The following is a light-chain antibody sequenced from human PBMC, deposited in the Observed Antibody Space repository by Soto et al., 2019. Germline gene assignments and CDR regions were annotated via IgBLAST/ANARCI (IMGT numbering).Light chain of an antibody. CDR3: QQGGNWPLT. CDR2: GAS. Sequence: EVMLTQSPGTLSLSPGERATLSCRASQSVSSSYLAWYQQKPGQAPRLLIYGASTRATGIPARFSGSGSGTEFTLTINSLQSEDFAVYYCQQGGNWPLTFGQGTRLEI. J-gene: IGKJ5*01. CDR1: QSVSSSY. V-gene: IGKV3D-20*02.